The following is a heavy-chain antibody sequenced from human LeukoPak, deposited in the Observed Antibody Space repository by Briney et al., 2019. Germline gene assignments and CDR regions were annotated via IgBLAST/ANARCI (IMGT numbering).Heavy chain of an antibody. V-gene: IGHV3-74*01. CDR2: INSDGSNT. Sequence: NPGGSLRLSCAASGFTFRSYWMHWVRQAPGKGLVCVSRINSDGSNTNYADSVKGRFTISRDNAKNTLYLQMNSLRAEDTAVYYCVRDPRFSENFDYWGQGALVTVSS. CDR1: GFTFRSYW. J-gene: IGHJ4*02. D-gene: IGHD6-25*01. CDR3: VRDPRFSENFDY.